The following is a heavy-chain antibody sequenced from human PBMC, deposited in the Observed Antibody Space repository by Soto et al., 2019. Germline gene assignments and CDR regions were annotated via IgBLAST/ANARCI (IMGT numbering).Heavy chain of an antibody. CDR1: GYTFISYD. V-gene: IGHV1-8*01. CDR2: MNPDSGTA. D-gene: IGHD2-2*01. Sequence: QVQLVQSGAEVKKPGASVKVSCKASGYTFISYDINGVRQATGQGLEWMGWMNPDSGTAGYAQKFQGRVTMTGNTSISTAYMELRTLKSEDTAVYYCARVGGGRPAANFDYWGQGTLVTVSS. CDR3: ARVGGGRPAANFDY. J-gene: IGHJ4*02.